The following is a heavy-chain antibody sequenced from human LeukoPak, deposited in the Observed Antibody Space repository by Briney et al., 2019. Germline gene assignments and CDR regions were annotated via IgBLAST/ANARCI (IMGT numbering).Heavy chain of an antibody. J-gene: IGHJ4*02. Sequence: QPGGSLRLSCAASGFTFSSYAMSCVRQAPGKGLEWVAAISGSGGSTYYADSVKGRLTISRDNSKNTLYLQMNSLRAEDTAVYYCAKAGGSYDYWGQGTLVTVSS. CDR1: GFTFSSYA. V-gene: IGHV3-23*01. CDR2: ISGSGGST. CDR3: AKAGGSYDY. D-gene: IGHD1-26*01.